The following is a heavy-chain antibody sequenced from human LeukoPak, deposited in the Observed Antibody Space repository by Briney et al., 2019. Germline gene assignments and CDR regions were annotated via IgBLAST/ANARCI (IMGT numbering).Heavy chain of an antibody. CDR3: AREGPRGNSQFDY. V-gene: IGHV3-33*01. D-gene: IGHD2/OR15-2a*01. CDR2: IWYDGSNK. J-gene: IGHJ4*02. CDR1: GFTLSNYG. Sequence: GRSLRLSCAASGFTLSNYGMHWVRQAPGKGLEWVALIWYDGSNKYYTDSVKGRLTISRDNSKDTLFLQMNGLRAEDTAVYYCAREGPRGNSQFDYWGQGTLVTVSS.